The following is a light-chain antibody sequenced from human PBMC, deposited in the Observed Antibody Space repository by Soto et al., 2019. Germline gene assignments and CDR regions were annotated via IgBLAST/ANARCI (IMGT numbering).Light chain of an antibody. Sequence: QSALTQPPSASGSPGQSVTISCTGTSSDVGGYNYVSWYQQHPGKAPKLMIYEVSKRPSGVPDRFSDSKSGNTASLTVSGLQAEDEADYYCSSYAGSIYVFGTGTKLTVL. CDR3: SSYAGSIYV. CDR1: SSDVGGYNY. J-gene: IGLJ1*01. V-gene: IGLV2-8*01. CDR2: EVS.